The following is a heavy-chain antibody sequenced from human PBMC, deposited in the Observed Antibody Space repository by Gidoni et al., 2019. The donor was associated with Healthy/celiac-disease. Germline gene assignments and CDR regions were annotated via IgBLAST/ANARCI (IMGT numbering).Heavy chain of an antibody. V-gene: IGHV4-34*01. CDR1: GGSFSGYY. CDR3: ARGLAAAGTRFDP. J-gene: IGHJ5*02. CDR2: INHSGST. D-gene: IGHD6-13*01. Sequence: QVQLQQWGAGLLKPSETLSLTCAVYGGSFSGYYWSWIRQPPGKGLEWIGEINHSGSTNYNPSLKSRVTISVDTSKNQFSLKLSSVTAADTAVYYCARGLAAAGTRFDPWGQGTLVTVSS.